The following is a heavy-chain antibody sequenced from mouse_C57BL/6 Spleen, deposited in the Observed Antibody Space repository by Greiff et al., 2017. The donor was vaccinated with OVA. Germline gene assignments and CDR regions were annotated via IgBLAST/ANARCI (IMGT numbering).Heavy chain of an antibody. CDR3: ARAYYREAMDY. J-gene: IGHJ4*01. Sequence: VQLQQSGPELVKPGASVKISCKASGYTFTDYYMNWVKQSHGKSLEWIGDINPNNGGTSYNQKFKGKATLTVDKSSSTAYMELRSLTSEDSAVYYCARAYYREAMDYWGQGTSVTVSS. V-gene: IGHV1-26*01. D-gene: IGHD2-12*01. CDR1: GYTFTDYY. CDR2: INPNNGGT.